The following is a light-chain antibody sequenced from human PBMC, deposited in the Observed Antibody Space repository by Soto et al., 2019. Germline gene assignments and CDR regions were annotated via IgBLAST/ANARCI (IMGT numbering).Light chain of an antibody. Sequence: QSALTQPASVSGSPGQSITISCTGTSSDVGGYNYVSWYQQHPGKAPKLMIYDVSNRPSGVSNRFSGSKSGNTASLTISALQAEDEADYYCSSYTSSSTLVVFGTGTKLTVL. J-gene: IGLJ1*01. CDR2: DVS. CDR3: SSYTSSSTLVV. V-gene: IGLV2-14*01. CDR1: SSDVGGYNY.